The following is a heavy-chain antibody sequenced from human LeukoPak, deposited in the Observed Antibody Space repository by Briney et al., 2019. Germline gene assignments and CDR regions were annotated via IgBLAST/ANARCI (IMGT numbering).Heavy chain of an antibody. CDR3: TRDQTPYY. CDR2: IRSKVYGGTP. J-gene: IGHJ4*02. CDR1: GFTFGDYA. V-gene: IGHV3-49*04. Sequence: PGRSLRLSCTASGFTFGDYAMTWVRQAPGKGLEWVGFIRSKVYGGTPEYAASVKGRFTISRDDSKGIAYLQMNSLKTEDTAVYYCTRDQTPYYWGQGTLVTVSS.